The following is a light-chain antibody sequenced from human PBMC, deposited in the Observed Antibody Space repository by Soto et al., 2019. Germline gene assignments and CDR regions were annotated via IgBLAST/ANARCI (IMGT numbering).Light chain of an antibody. CDR2: EVS. CDR1: SSDVGAYNF. J-gene: IGLJ2*01. CDR3: SSQTGSATMV. Sequence: QSALTQPASVSGSPGQSITISCTGTSSDVGAYNFVSWYQQFPGKAPKLMIYEVSNRLSGVSDRFSGSKSGNTASLIISGLQAEDEADYYCSSQTGSATMVFGGGTKLTVL. V-gene: IGLV2-14*01.